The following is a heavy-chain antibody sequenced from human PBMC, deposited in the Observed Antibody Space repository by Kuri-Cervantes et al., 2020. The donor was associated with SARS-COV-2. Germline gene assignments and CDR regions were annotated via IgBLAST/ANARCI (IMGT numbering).Heavy chain of an antibody. V-gene: IGHV3-49*04. CDR1: GFTFGDYA. D-gene: IGHD5/OR15-5a*01. Sequence: GESLKISCTASGFTFGDYAMSWVRQAPGKGLEWVGFIRSKAYGGTTEYAASVKGRFTISRDDSKSIAYLQMNSLKTEDTAVYYCARECTLECLDAFDIWGQGTMVTVSS. J-gene: IGHJ3*02. CDR2: IRSKAYGGTT. CDR3: ARECTLECLDAFDI.